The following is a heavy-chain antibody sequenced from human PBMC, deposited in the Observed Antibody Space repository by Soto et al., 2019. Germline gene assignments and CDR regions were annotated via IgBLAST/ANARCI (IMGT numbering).Heavy chain of an antibody. CDR1: GDTISTGGYS. CDR3: ARETYSDYVGYFDP. CDR2: TYHSGHP. Sequence: QLQLQESGSRLVKSSETLSLTCAVSGDTISTGGYSWAWIRQPPGKPLEWIGHTYHSGHPYYNPSLTSRVIISVARSKNQFSLKLSSVTAADTAVYYCARETYSDYVGYFDPWGPGTLVTVSS. D-gene: IGHD4-17*01. V-gene: IGHV4-30-2*01. J-gene: IGHJ5*02.